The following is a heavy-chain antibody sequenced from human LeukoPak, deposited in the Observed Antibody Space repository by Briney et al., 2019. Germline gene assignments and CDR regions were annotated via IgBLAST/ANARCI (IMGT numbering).Heavy chain of an antibody. Sequence: SETLSLTCAVYGGSFSGYYWSWIRQPPGKGLEWIGEINHSGSTNYNPSLKSRVTISVDTSKNQFSLKPSSVTAADTAVYYCARGVYCISTSCYSDYWGQGTLVTVSS. CDR2: INHSGST. V-gene: IGHV4-34*01. J-gene: IGHJ4*02. D-gene: IGHD2-2*02. CDR3: ARGVYCISTSCYSDY. CDR1: GGSFSGYY.